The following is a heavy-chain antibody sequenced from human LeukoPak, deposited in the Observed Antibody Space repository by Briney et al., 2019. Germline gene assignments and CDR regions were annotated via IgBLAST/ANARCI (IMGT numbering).Heavy chain of an antibody. J-gene: IGHJ3*02. CDR2: INHSGST. CDR1: AGSLSSYY. CDR3: ARGSSLRDAVALDI. V-gene: IGHV4-34*01. Sequence: PSETLSPASPLYAGSLSSYYWRCNRQPPGKGLEWIGEINHSGSTNYNPSLKSRVTISVDTSKNQFSLKLSSVTAADTAVYYCARGSSLRDAVALDIWGQGTMVTVSS. D-gene: IGHD4-17*01.